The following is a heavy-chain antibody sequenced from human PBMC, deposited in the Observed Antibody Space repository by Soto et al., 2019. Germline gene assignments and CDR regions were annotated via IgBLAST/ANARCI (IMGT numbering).Heavy chain of an antibody. V-gene: IGHV4-59*01. Sequence: SETLSLTCTVSGGSISSYYWSWIRQPPGKGLEWIGYIYYSGSTNYNPSLKSRVTISVDTFKNQFSLKLSSVTAADTAVYYCAREVVVAATNWFDPWGQGTLVTVSS. CDR1: GGSISSYY. D-gene: IGHD2-15*01. J-gene: IGHJ5*02. CDR3: AREVVVAATNWFDP. CDR2: IYYSGST.